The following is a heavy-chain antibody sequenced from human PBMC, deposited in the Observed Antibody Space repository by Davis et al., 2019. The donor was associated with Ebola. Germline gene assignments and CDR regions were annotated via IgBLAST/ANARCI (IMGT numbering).Heavy chain of an antibody. CDR2: INSGDTT. D-gene: IGHD3-10*01. CDR1: RFTFSNYA. CDR3: AKVPITLVRGVMTGYYFEC. Sequence: PGGSLRLSCAASRFTFSNYAMAWVRQAPGKGLEWVSGINSGDTTYYVDSVKGRFTISRDNSKNTLYLQMNSLRAEDTATYHCAKVPITLVRGVMTGYYFECWGQGTLVTVSS. V-gene: IGHV3-23*01. J-gene: IGHJ4*02.